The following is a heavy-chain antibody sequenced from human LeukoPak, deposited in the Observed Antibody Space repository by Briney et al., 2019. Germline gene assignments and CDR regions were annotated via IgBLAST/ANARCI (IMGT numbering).Heavy chain of an antibody. CDR1: GYTFTSYG. Sequence: ASVKVSFKASGYTFTSYGISWVRQAPGQGLEWMGWISAYNGNTNYAQKLQGRVTMTTDTSTSTAYMELRSLRSDDTAVYYCATSSEDCSSTSCYIYYYYGMDVWGQGTTVTVSS. CDR2: ISAYNGNT. J-gene: IGHJ6*02. D-gene: IGHD2-2*02. CDR3: ATSSEDCSSTSCYIYYYYGMDV. V-gene: IGHV1-18*01.